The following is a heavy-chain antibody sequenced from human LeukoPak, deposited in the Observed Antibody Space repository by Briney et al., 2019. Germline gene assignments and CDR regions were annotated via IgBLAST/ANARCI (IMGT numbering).Heavy chain of an antibody. V-gene: IGHV3-30*03. Sequence: GRSLRLSCAASGFTFSSYGMHWVRQAPGKGLEWVAVISYDGSNKYYADSVKGRFTISRDNSKNTLYLQMNSLRAEDTAVYYCARVRYDYVWGSIDYWGQGTLVTVSS. CDR1: GFTFSSYG. J-gene: IGHJ4*02. D-gene: IGHD3-16*01. CDR3: ARVRYDYVWGSIDY. CDR2: ISYDGSNK.